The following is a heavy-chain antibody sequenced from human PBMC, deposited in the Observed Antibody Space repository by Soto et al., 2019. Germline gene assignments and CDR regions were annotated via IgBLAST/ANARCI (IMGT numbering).Heavy chain of an antibody. Sequence: EVQLVESGGGLVQPGRSLRLSCAASGFTFDDYAMHWVRQAPGKGLEWVSGISWNSGSIGYADSVKGRFTISRDNAKNSLYLQMNRLRAEDTALYYCAKDISSGWPAEYFQHWGQGTLVTVSS. J-gene: IGHJ1*01. CDR3: AKDISSGWPAEYFQH. V-gene: IGHV3-9*01. CDR1: GFTFDDYA. D-gene: IGHD6-19*01. CDR2: ISWNSGSI.